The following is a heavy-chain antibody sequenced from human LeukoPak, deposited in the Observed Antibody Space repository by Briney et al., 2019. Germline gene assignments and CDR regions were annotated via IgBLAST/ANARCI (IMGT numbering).Heavy chain of an antibody. CDR1: GYTFTGYY. CDR2: INPNSGGT. V-gene: IGHV1-2*02. Sequence: GASVKVCCKASGYTFTGYYMHWVRQAPGQGLEWMGWINPNSGGTNYAQKFQGRVTMTRDTSISTAYMELSRLRSDDTAVYYCARDQNYYDSSGYYGIDCWGQGTLVTVSS. CDR3: ARDQNYYDSSGYYGIDC. D-gene: IGHD3-22*01. J-gene: IGHJ4*02.